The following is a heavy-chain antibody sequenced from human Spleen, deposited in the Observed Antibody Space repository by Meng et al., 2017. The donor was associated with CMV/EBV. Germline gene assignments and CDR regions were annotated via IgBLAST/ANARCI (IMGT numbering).Heavy chain of an antibody. J-gene: IGHJ5*02. V-gene: IGHV2-5*02. CDR2: MYWDGAK. D-gene: IGHD1-26*01. Sequence: LSGFSRVPGSVVVGLLRPPPGSALGWLALMYWDGAKHYSPSLKSRLTITKDISKNQVVLTMTNMDPVDTATYYCARNRIDPWFDPWGQGTLVTVSS. CDR3: ARNRIDPWFDP. CDR1: GFSRVPGSVV.